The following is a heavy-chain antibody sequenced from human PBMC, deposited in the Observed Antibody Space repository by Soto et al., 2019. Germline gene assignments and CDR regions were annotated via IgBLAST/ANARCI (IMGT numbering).Heavy chain of an antibody. Sequence: SETLSLTCTVSGGSISSSSYYWGWIRQPPGKGLEWIGSIYYSGSTYYNPSLKSRFTISRDNAKNTLYLQMNSLRAEDTAVYYCAREYPSSSYTPTWFDPWGQGTLVTVSS. CDR2: IYYSGST. CDR1: GGSISSSSYY. D-gene: IGHD3-16*02. V-gene: IGHV4-39*02. CDR3: AREYPSSSYTPTWFDP. J-gene: IGHJ5*02.